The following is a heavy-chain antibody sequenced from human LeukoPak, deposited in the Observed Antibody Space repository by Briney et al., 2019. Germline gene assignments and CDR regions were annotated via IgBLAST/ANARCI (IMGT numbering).Heavy chain of an antibody. D-gene: IGHD5-18*01. Sequence: TSETLSLTCTVSGGSISTSNYYWVWIRQPPGKGLEWIGNIFYSGSTYYSPSLRSRVTISLDTSRNQFSLKPNSVTAADTAVYYCARGSGYSYGEFDPWGQGTLVTVSS. V-gene: IGHV4-39*07. J-gene: IGHJ5*02. CDR3: ARGSGYSYGEFDP. CDR2: IFYSGST. CDR1: GGSISTSNYY.